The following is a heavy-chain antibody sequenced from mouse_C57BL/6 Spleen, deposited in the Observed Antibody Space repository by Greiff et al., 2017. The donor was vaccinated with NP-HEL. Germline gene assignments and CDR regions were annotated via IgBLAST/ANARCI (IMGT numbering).Heavy chain of an antibody. D-gene: IGHD1-1*01. J-gene: IGHJ2*01. CDR1: GYTFTSYW. Sequence: QVQLQQPGAELVRPGTSVKLSCKASGYTFTSYWMHWVKQRPGQGLEWIGVIDPSDSYTNYNQKFKGKATLTVDTSSSTAYMQLSSLTSEDSAVYYCANFYENFDYWGQGTTLTVSS. CDR3: ANFYENFDY. V-gene: IGHV1-59*01. CDR2: IDPSDSYT.